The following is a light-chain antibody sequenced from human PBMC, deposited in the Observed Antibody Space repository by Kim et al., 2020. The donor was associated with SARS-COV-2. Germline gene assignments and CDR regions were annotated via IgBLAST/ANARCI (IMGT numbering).Light chain of an antibody. V-gene: IGLV3-9*01. CDR1: SIGAKS. Sequence: YELTQPLSESVALGQTARITCGGSSIGAKSVHWYQQKPGQAPVLVIYRDRNRPSGIPERFSGSNSGNTATLTISRAQAGDEADYYCHVWDSNTAVFGGG. CDR2: RDR. J-gene: IGLJ3*02. CDR3: HVWDSNTAV.